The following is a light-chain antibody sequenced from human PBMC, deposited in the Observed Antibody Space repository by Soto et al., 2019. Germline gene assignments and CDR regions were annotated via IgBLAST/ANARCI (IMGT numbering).Light chain of an antibody. V-gene: IGLV1-44*01. CDR2: SNN. J-gene: IGLJ2*01. Sequence: QSVLTQPPSASGTPGQRVTISCSGSSSNIGSNTVSWYRQLPGTAPKLLIYSNNQRPSGVPDRFSGSKSGTSASLAISGLQSEDEADYFCAAWDDNLNGPIFGGGTKLTVL. CDR1: SSNIGSNT. CDR3: AAWDDNLNGPI.